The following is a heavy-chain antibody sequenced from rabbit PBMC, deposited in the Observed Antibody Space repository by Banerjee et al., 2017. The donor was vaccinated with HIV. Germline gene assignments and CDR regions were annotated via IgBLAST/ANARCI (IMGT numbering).Heavy chain of an antibody. D-gene: IGHD8-1*01. J-gene: IGHJ4*01. Sequence: QQQLEESGGGLVKPGGTLTLTCKASGIDFSGDVYMYWVRQAPGKGLEWIACFHGGSSDSTYYASWAKGRFTISKTSSTTVTLQMTSLTAADTATYFCARRYAGSSYGGFNLWGPGTLVTVS. CDR2: FHGGSSDST. V-gene: IGHV1S45*01. CDR3: ARRYAGSSYGGFNL. CDR1: GIDFSGDVY.